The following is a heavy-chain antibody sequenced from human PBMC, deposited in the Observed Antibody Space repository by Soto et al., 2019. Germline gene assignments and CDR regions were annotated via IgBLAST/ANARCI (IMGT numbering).Heavy chain of an antibody. V-gene: IGHV5-51*01. CDR3: ASYSGSAGYYYGMDV. CDR1: GYSFTSYW. CDR2: IYPGDSDT. J-gene: IGHJ6*02. D-gene: IGHD1-26*01. Sequence: GESLKISCKGSGYSFTSYWIGWVRQMPGKGLEWMGIIYPGDSDTRYSPSFQGQVTISADKSINTAYLQWSSLKASDTAMYYCASYSGSAGYYYGMDVRGQGTTVTVSS.